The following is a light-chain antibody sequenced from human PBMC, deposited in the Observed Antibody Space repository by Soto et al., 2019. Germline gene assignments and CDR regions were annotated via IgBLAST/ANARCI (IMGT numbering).Light chain of an antibody. Sequence: QSVLTQPPSVSGAPGQRVSISCTGSTSNIGAPYDVHWYQHLPGTAPKLLIYGDNNRPSGVPDRFSGSKSGNTASLTISGLQAEDEADYYCCSYAGSYTLVFGGGTKLTVL. J-gene: IGLJ2*01. CDR1: TSNIGAPYD. CDR3: CSYAGSYTLV. V-gene: IGLV1-40*01. CDR2: GDN.